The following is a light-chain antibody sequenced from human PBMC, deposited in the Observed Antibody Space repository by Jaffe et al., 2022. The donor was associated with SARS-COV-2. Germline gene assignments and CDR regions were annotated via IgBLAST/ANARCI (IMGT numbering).Light chain of an antibody. CDR2: AAS. CDR3: QQSYNSPLLT. V-gene: IGKV1-39*01. CDR1: QSIANF. J-gene: IGKJ3*01. Sequence: DIQMTQSPSSLSASVGDRVTITCRASQSIANFLNWYQQKPGKAPKLLIYAASSLQGGVPSRFSGSGSGTDFTLTISSLQPEDFATYYCQQSYNSPLLTFGPGTTVDIK.